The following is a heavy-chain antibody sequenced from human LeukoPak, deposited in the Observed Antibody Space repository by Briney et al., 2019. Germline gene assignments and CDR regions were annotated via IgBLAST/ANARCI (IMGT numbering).Heavy chain of an antibody. V-gene: IGHV3-49*03. CDR1: GFTFDDYA. J-gene: IGHJ4*02. CDR2: IRSKAYGGTT. Sequence: PGGSLRLSCTASGFTFDDYAMSWFRQAPGKGLEWVGFIRSKAYGGTTEYAASVKGRFTISRDDSKSIAYLQMNSLKTEDTALYYCSRDRNPYSSRQYCFDYWGQGTLVTVSS. D-gene: IGHD6-13*01. CDR3: SRDRNPYSSRQYCFDY.